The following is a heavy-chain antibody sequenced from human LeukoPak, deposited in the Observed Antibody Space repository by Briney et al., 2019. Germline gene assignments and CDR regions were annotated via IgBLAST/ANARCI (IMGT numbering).Heavy chain of an antibody. J-gene: IGHJ6*03. D-gene: IGHD2-2*01. CDR2: IIPIFGTA. CDR3: ARGVIVVVPAAEYYYYMDV. Sequence: SVKVSCKASGGTFSSYAISWVRQAPGQGLEWMGGIIPIFGTANYAQKFQGRVTITADESTSTAYMELSSLRSEDTAVYYCARGVIVVVPAAEYYYYMDVWGKGTTVTVSS. V-gene: IGHV1-69*13. CDR1: GGTFSSYA.